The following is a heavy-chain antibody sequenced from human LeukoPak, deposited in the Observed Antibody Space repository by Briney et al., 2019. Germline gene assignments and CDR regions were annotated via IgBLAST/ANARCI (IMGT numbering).Heavy chain of an antibody. Sequence: GGSLRLSCAASGFTFSSYAMGWVRQAPGKGLEWVSAISGSGGSTYYADSVKGRFTISRDNSKNTLYLQMNSLRAEDTAVYYCAKDRDCSSTSCYRALDYWGQGTLVTVSS. CDR1: GFTFSSYA. J-gene: IGHJ4*02. CDR2: ISGSGGST. V-gene: IGHV3-23*01. CDR3: AKDRDCSSTSCYRALDY. D-gene: IGHD2-2*01.